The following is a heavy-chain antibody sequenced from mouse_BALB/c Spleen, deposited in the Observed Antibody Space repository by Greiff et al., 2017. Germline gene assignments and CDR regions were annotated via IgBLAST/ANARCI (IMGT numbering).Heavy chain of an antibody. Sequence: QVQLKQSGAELVRPGTSVKVSCKASGYAFTNYLIEWVKQRPGQGLEWIGVINPGSGGTNYNEKFKGKATLTSDKSSSTAYMELSSLTSEDSAVYYCARDYGNFAWFAYWGQGTLVTVSA. CDR1: GYAFTNYL. CDR3: ARDYGNFAWFAY. J-gene: IGHJ3*01. CDR2: INPGSGGT. V-gene: IGHV1-54*01. D-gene: IGHD2-1*01.